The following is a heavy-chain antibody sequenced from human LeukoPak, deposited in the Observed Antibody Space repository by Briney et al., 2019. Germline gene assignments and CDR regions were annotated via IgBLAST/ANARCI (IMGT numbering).Heavy chain of an antibody. CDR3: ARGGGWSPYYFDY. CDR2: MYYSGST. D-gene: IGHD6-19*01. Sequence: SETLSLTCTVSGVSIDSYYWSWIRQPPGEGLEWIGYMYYSGSTSYNPSLKSRVTISIDTSVDTSMNQFSLRLSSVTAADTAVYYCARGGGWSPYYFDYWGQGNLVTVSS. V-gene: IGHV4-59*01. CDR1: GVSIDSYY. J-gene: IGHJ4*02.